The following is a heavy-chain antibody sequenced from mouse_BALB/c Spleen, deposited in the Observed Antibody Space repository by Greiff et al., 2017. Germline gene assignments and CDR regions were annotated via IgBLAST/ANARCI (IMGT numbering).Heavy chain of an antibody. J-gene: IGHJ3*01. D-gene: IGHD2-10*01. CDR1: GFTFTDYY. Sequence: EVQRVESGGGLVQPGGSLRLSCATSGFTFTDYYMSWVRQPPGKALEWLGFIRNKANGYTTEYSASVKGRFTISRDNSQSILYLQMNTLRAEDSATYYCARAYYGNYAWFAYWGQGTLVTVSA. CDR3: ARAYYGNYAWFAY. V-gene: IGHV7-3*02. CDR2: IRNKANGYTT.